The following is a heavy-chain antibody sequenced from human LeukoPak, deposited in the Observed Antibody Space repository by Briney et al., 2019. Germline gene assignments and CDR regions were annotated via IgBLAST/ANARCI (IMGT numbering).Heavy chain of an antibody. CDR3: ASQLGGYGSGGSGCTPRWYWYFDL. V-gene: IGHV4-31*02. J-gene: IGHJ2*01. CDR1: GGSINSGAYY. D-gene: IGHD2-15*01. CDR2: IYYSEST. Sequence: SQTLSLTCTVSGGSINSGAYYWIWIRQHPGKGLEWIGYIYYSESTYYNPSLKSRVTFSVDTTKNQVSLKLSSVTDADTAVYYSASQLGGYGSGGSGCTPRWYWYFDLWGRGTLVTVSS.